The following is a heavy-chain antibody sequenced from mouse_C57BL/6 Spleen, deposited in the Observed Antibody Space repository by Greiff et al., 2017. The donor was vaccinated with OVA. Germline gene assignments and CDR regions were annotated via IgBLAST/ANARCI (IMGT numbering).Heavy chain of an antibody. CDR1: GYTFTSYD. J-gene: IGHJ4*01. V-gene: IGHV1-85*01. Sequence: VKLMESGPELVKPGASVKLSCKASGYTFTSYDITWVKQRPGQGLEWIGCIYPRDGSTKYNEKFKGKATLTVDTSSSTAYMKLHSLTSEDSAVYYCARSLYYCGSSYYAKGYWGQGTSVTVAS. CDR2: IYPRDGST. D-gene: IGHD1-1*01. CDR3: ARSLYYCGSSYYAKGY.